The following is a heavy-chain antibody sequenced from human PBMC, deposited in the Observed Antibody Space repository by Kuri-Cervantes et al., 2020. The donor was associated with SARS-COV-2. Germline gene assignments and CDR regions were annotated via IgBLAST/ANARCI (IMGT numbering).Heavy chain of an antibody. Sequence: SETLSLTCPVSGGSISSYDWSWIRQPPGKGLEWIGYIYYSGSTNYNPTLKSRVTISVDTSKNQFSLKLCSVTAADTAVHYCARARRGAYCGGGSCYSSAGWFDPWGQGTLVTVSS. D-gene: IGHD2-15*01. J-gene: IGHJ5*02. CDR1: GGSISSYD. CDR3: ARARRGAYCGGGSCYSSAGWFDP. V-gene: IGHV4-59*01. CDR2: IYYSGST.